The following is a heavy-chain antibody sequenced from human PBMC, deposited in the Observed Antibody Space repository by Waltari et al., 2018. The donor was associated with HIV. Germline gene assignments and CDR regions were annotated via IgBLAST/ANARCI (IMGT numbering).Heavy chain of an antibody. CDR1: DLGFVEQY. J-gene: IGHJ4*03. CDR3: ARVDPNGGGTLDL. CDR2: ISQGQQA. Sequence: QARLVRWGSRLLKPSETLSVTCVVHDLGFVEQYWSWVRLSPGRGLEWIAEISQGQQAKYNPSLKGRATSSVDLSFSHFSLKISSVVAADTATYYLARVDPNGGGTLDLWSPGTHVVVSS. D-gene: IGHD2-8*01. V-gene: IGHV4-34*01.